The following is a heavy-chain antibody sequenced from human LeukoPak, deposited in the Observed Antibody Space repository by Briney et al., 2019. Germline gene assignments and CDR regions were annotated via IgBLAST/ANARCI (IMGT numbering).Heavy chain of an antibody. CDR3: ARWDRPTADIDY. CDR2: IRFDGSHR. Sequence: GGSLRLSCEASGFTFSSYDMHWVRQAPGKGLEGVVVIRFDGSHRYYADSVKGRFTISRDNSKNTLFLQRNSLRAEDMSLYYSARWDRPTADIDYWGQGTLVTVSS. CDR1: GFTFSSYD. D-gene: IGHD2-2*01. J-gene: IGHJ4*02. V-gene: IGHV3-33*01.